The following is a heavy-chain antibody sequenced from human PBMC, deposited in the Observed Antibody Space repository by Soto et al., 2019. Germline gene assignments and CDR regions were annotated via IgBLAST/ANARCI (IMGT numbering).Heavy chain of an antibody. CDR1: GGTFSSYA. CDR2: IIPIFGTA. Sequence: QVQLVQSGAEVKKPGSSVKVSCKASGGTFSSYAISWVRQAPGQGLEWMGGIIPIFGTANYAQKFQGRVTITADETTGNAYMELSSLRSEYTAVYYCARVGDWNDGQAYWGQGPLLTVSS. CDR3: ARVGDWNDGQAY. J-gene: IGHJ4*02. D-gene: IGHD1-1*01. V-gene: IGHV1-69*01.